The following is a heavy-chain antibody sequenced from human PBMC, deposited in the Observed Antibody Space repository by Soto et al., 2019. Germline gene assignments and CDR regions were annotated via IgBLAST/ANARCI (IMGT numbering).Heavy chain of an antibody. J-gene: IGHJ6*02. CDR3: ARGRGVCRYDILTGYSSLYYYYGLEV. V-gene: IGHV4-34*01. CDR1: GGSFSGYY. CDR2: ISHSRST. Sequence: SETLSLTRAVYGGSFSGYYRNCDSQRPGKGLEWIGEISHSRSTNYNPHLNSRATIPVDTCKNRSSLKLSSVTAEDTAVYYCARGRGVCRYDILTGYSSLYYYYGLEVWGQGTTVTVS. D-gene: IGHD3-9*01.